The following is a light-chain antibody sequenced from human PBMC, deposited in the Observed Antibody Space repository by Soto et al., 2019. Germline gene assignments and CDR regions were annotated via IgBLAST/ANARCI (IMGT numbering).Light chain of an antibody. CDR1: SSNIGSNS. V-gene: IGLV1-44*01. CDR3: AVWDDNLNAYV. J-gene: IGLJ1*01. CDR2: TNY. Sequence: SALTQPPSASGTPGQRVPVSCSGSSSNIGSNSVNWYQQLPGTAPKLLIYTNYQRPSGVPDRFSGSKSGTSASLAISGLQSEDEADYYCAVWDDNLNAYVFGTGTKVTVL.